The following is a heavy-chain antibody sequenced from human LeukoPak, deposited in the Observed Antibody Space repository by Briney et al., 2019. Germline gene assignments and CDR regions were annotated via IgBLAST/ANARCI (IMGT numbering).Heavy chain of an antibody. CDR3: ARGLANWGSYYFDY. Sequence: ASVKVSCKASGYTFTSYDINWVRQATGQGLEWMGWMNPNSGNTGYAQKFQGRVTMTRNTSISTAYMELSSLRSEDTAVYYCARGLANWGSYYFDYWGQGTLVTVSS. CDR2: MNPNSGNT. D-gene: IGHD7-27*01. V-gene: IGHV1-8*01. CDR1: GYTFTSYD. J-gene: IGHJ4*02.